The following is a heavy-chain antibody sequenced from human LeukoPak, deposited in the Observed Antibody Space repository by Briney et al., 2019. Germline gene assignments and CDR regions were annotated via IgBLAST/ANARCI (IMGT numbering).Heavy chain of an antibody. D-gene: IGHD2-21*01. V-gene: IGHV1-69*01. Sequence: SVKFSCKASGGTFSNYAVSWVRQAPGQGLEWMGGIIPVFEKPNYARKFQDRVTITADESTATAYMELSSLTSEDTAIYFCARLGHCGETNCYSDFYYMDVWGKGTTVIVSS. CDR3: ARLGHCGETNCYSDFYYMDV. CDR2: IIPVFEKP. CDR1: GGTFSNYA. J-gene: IGHJ6*03.